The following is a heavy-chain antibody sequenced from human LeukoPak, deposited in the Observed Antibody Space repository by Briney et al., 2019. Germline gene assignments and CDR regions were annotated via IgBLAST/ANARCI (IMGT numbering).Heavy chain of an antibody. CDR1: GDSITSFY. D-gene: IGHD6-19*01. CDR2: FYYSRGT. V-gene: IGHV4-59*01. Sequence: SETLSLTCTVSGDSITSFYCSWIRQSPGKGLEWIGYFYYSRGTTYNPSLRSRATISADTSQNQFSLKLRSVTAADTAVYYCARAISAWSYFYYMDVWRKGTTVTVSS. CDR3: ARAISAWSYFYYMDV. J-gene: IGHJ6*03.